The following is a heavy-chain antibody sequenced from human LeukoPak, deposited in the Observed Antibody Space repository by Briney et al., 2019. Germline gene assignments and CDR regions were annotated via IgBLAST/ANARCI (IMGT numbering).Heavy chain of an antibody. Sequence: GGSLRLSCAASGFTFSSYSMNWVRQAPGKGLEWVSSISSSSSYIYYADSAKGRFTISRDNAKNSLYLQMNSLRAEDTAVYYCARDAREDIVVVVPAASDYWGQGTLVTVSS. J-gene: IGHJ4*02. V-gene: IGHV3-21*01. D-gene: IGHD2-2*01. CDR1: GFTFSSYS. CDR2: ISSSSSYI. CDR3: ARDAREDIVVVVPAASDY.